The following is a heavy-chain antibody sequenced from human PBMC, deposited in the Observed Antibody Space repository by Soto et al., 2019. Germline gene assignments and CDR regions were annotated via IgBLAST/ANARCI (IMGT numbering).Heavy chain of an antibody. CDR2: VYHTGAT. CDR3: ARGGNRYSNVGSGVGGFDV. CDR1: GASISSSY. D-gene: IGHD5-12*01. J-gene: IGHJ4*02. Sequence: SETLSLTCTVSGASISSSYWSWIRQSPERGLEWIAYVYHTGATNYNPSLKSRVTISLDTSKGQFSLNLTSLTTADTAVYFCARGGNRYSNVGSGVGGFDVWGQGSLVTVSS. V-gene: IGHV4-59*01.